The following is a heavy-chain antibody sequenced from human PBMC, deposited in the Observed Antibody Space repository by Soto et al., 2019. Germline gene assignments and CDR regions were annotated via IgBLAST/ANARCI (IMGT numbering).Heavy chain of an antibody. Sequence: QVQLVQSGAEVKKPGASVRLSCKASGYIFSNYNIHWVRQAPGQRLEWMGWINVGNGDTKYSEKFQGRVTNSRDTSASTAFMELSSLTSEDTGVYYCARDQGLGDVCGQGTTVTVSS. CDR3: ARDQGLGDV. V-gene: IGHV1-3*01. D-gene: IGHD3-16*01. CDR2: INVGNGDT. CDR1: GYIFSNYN. J-gene: IGHJ6*02.